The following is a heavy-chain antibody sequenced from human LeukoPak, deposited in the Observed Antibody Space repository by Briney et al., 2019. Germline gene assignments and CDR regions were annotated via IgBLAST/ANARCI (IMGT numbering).Heavy chain of an antibody. CDR3: ARAPGHHYFDY. J-gene: IGHJ4*02. CDR1: GGSISSYY. CDR2: IYYSGST. V-gene: IGHV4-59*01. Sequence: SETLSLTCTVSGGSISSYYWSWIRQPPGKGLEWIGYIYYSGSTNYNPSLKSRVTISVDTSKNQFSLKLSSVTAADTAVYYCARAPGHHYFDYWGQGTLVTVSS.